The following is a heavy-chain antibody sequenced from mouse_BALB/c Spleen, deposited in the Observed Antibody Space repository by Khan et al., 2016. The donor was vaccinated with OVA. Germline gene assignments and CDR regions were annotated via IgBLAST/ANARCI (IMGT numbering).Heavy chain of an antibody. CDR3: ARVDGGEFDY. D-gene: IGHD2-3*01. Sequence: VQLKESGPGLVKPSQSLSLTCTVTGYSITTDYAWNWIRQFPGNKLEWMGFISYSGNTKYNPSLKSRISITRDTSKNQFFLQLKSVTTEDTVRXYCARVDGGEFDYWGQGTTLTVSS. V-gene: IGHV3-2*02. J-gene: IGHJ2*01. CDR2: ISYSGNT. CDR1: GYSITTDYA.